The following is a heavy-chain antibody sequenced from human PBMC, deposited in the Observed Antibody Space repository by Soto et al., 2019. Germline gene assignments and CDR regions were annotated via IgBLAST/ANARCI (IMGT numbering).Heavy chain of an antibody. CDR3: ATAGYPSGWPWDSPDY. J-gene: IGHJ4*02. CDR2: ISAYNGNT. D-gene: IGHD6-19*01. V-gene: IGHV1-18*01. Sequence: ASVKVSCKASGDTFTSNGFYWVRQAPGQVLEWMGWISAYNGNTNYAQKFQGRVTLTTDKSTSTAYMGLRSLRFDDTAVFYCATAGYPSGWPWDSPDYWGQGTLVTVSS. CDR1: GDTFTSNG.